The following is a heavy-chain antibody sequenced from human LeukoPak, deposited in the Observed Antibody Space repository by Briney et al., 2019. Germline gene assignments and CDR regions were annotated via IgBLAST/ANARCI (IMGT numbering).Heavy chain of an antibody. V-gene: IGHV4-30-2*01. CDR3: ARRGKSDASDI. CDR1: GGSISSGGYS. CDR2: IYHSGST. Sequence: PSQTLSLTCAVSGGSISSGGYSWSWIRQPPGKGLEWIGYIYHSGSTYYNPPLKSRVTISVDRSKNQFSLKLSSVTAADTAVYYCARRGKSDASDIWGQGTMVTVSS. D-gene: IGHD3-16*01. J-gene: IGHJ3*02.